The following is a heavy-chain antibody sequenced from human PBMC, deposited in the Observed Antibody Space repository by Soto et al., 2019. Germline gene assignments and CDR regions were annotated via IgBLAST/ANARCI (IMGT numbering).Heavy chain of an antibody. J-gene: IGHJ5*02. CDR1: GYSFTRYW. CDR2: IYPGDSDT. D-gene: IGHD2-21*02. V-gene: IGHV5-51*01. CDR3: ARSSAVVTAIGFWFDP. Sequence: PGESLKISCKGSGYSFTRYWIGWVRQMPGKGLEWMGIIYPGDSDTRYSPSFQGQVTISADKSISTAYLQWSSLKASDTAMYYCARSSAVVTAIGFWFDPWGQGTLVTVSS.